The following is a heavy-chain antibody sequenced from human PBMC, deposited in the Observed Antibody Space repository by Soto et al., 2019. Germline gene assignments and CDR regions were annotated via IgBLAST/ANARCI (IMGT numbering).Heavy chain of an antibody. Sequence: GGSLRLSCAASGFTFSSYGMHWVRQAPGKGLEWVAVIWYDGSNKYYADSVKGRFTISRDNSKNTLYLQMNSLRAEDTAVYYCARDVTFLEWLGWVNGMDVWGQGTTVTVSS. CDR2: IWYDGSNK. J-gene: IGHJ6*02. D-gene: IGHD3-3*02. CDR1: GFTFSSYG. CDR3: ARDVTFLEWLGWVNGMDV. V-gene: IGHV3-33*01.